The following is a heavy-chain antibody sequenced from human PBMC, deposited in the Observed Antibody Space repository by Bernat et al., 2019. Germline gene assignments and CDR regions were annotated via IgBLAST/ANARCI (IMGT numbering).Heavy chain of an antibody. D-gene: IGHD3-22*01. CDR3: ARVGGGSSGYVNWFDP. V-gene: IGHV3-74*01. J-gene: IGHJ5*02. CDR2: INDDGSNT. CDR1: GFTFSTYW. Sequence: EVQLVESGGALVQPGGSLRLSCAASGFTFSTYWMHWVRQAPGKGLVWVSRINDDGSNTNYADSVKGRFTISRDNAKDTLYLQMNSRRAEDTAVYYCARVGGGSSGYVNWFDPWGQGTLVTVSS.